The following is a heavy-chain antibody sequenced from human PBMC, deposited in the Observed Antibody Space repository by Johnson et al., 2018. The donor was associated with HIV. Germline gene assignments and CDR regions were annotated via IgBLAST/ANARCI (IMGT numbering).Heavy chain of an antibody. D-gene: IGHD4-23*01. V-gene: IGHV3-30*04. CDR3: ARTGGNHAFDI. Sequence: QVQLVESGGGVVQPGRSLRLSCAASGFTFSRYAMHWVRQAPGKGLEWVAVISYDGSNKYYADSVKGRFTISRDNSKNTLYRQMNSLRAEDTAVYYCARTGGNHAFDIWGQGTVVTVSS. J-gene: IGHJ3*02. CDR1: GFTFSRYA. CDR2: ISYDGSNK.